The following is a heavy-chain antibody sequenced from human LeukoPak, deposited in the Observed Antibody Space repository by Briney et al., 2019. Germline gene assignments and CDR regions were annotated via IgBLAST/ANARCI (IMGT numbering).Heavy chain of an antibody. V-gene: IGHV3-7*01. CDR2: IKQDGSEK. D-gene: IGHD2-15*01. Sequence: GGSLRLSCTASGFTFSSYWMTWVRQAPGKGLEWVANIKQDGSEKHYVDSVKGRFTISRDNAKNSLYLQMNSLRAEDTAVYYCAKVLTQLLQSHYYYYYYMDVWGKGTTVTISS. CDR1: GFTFSSYW. CDR3: AKVLTQLLQSHYYYYYYMDV. J-gene: IGHJ6*03.